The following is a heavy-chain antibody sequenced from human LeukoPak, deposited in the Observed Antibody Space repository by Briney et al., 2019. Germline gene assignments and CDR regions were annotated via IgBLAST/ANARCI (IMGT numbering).Heavy chain of an antibody. D-gene: IGHD3-22*01. CDR1: GESFSGYY. Sequence: SETLSLTCGVYGESFSGYYWSWIRQTPGKGLERIGAINQSGSTNYNPSLKSRVTISVDTSKNQFSLKLSSVTAADTAVYYCARGALYDSSGYYLDYWGQGTLVTVSS. J-gene: IGHJ4*02. CDR3: ARGALYDSSGYYLDY. CDR2: INQSGST. V-gene: IGHV4-34*01.